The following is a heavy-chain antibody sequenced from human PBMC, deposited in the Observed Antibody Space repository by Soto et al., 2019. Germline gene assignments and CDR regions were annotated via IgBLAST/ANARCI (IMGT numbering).Heavy chain of an antibody. J-gene: IGHJ5*02. Sequence: QLQLQESGPGLVKPSETLSLTCTVSGGSISSSSYYWGWIRQPPGKGLEWIGSIYYSGSTYYNPSRKSRVTISVDTSKNQFSLKLSSVTAADTAVYYCARHYGVYGSGSYTWFDPWGQGTLVTVSS. CDR1: GGSISSSSYY. CDR3: ARHYGVYGSGSYTWFDP. V-gene: IGHV4-39*01. CDR2: IYYSGST. D-gene: IGHD3-10*01.